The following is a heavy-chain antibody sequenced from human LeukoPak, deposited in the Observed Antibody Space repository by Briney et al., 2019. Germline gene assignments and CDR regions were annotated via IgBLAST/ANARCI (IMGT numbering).Heavy chain of an antibody. V-gene: IGHV3-23*01. CDR3: AKDVAYYDFWSGSRYFDY. CDR1: GFTFSSYA. CDR2: ISGSGGST. D-gene: IGHD3-3*01. J-gene: IGHJ4*02. Sequence: PGGSPRLSCAASGFTFSSYAMSWVRQAPGKGLEWVSAISGSGGSTYYADSVKGRFTISRDNSKNTLYLQMNSLRAEDTAVYYCAKDVAYYDFWSGSRYFDYWGQGTLVTVSS.